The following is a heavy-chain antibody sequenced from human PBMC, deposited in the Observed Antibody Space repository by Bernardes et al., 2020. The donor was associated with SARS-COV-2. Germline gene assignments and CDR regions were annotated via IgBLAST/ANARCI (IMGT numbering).Heavy chain of an antibody. CDR2: ISRAGSFI. CDR1: EFTFSSYD. J-gene: IGHJ3*01. Sequence: GGSLRLSCAASEFTFSSYDMTWVRHVPGKGLQWLSCISRAGSFISYADSVRGRFTISRDNAKKSLYLQMNSLTADDTAVYYCTRSIGHDFFDLWGQGTIVTVAP. CDR3: TRSIGHDFFDL. D-gene: IGHD2-21*02. V-gene: IGHV3-21*01.